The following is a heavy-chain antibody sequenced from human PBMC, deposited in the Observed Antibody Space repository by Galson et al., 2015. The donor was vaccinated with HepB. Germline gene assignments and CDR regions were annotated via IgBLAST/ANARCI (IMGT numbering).Heavy chain of an antibody. V-gene: IGHV3-23*01. D-gene: IGHD3-3*01. CDR1: GFTFSRYA. Sequence: SLRLSCAASGFTFSRYAMSWVRQAPGKGLEWVSAISGSGGSTYYADSVKGRFTISRDNSKNTLYLQMNSLRAEDTAVYYCAKERITIFGVAKVAAFDYWGQGTLVTVSS. CDR3: AKERITIFGVAKVAAFDY. CDR2: ISGSGGST. J-gene: IGHJ4*02.